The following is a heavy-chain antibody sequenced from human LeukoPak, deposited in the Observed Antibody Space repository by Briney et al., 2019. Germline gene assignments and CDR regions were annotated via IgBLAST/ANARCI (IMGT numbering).Heavy chain of an antibody. CDR2: MNPNSGNT. J-gene: IGHJ4*02. V-gene: IGHV1-8*01. Sequence: ASVKVSCKASGYTFTSYDINWVRQATGQGLEWMGWMNPNSGNTGYAQKFQGRVTMTRNTSISTAYMELSSLRSEDTAVYYCARFGYSYGYIIDYWSQGTLVTVSS. D-gene: IGHD5-18*01. CDR3: ARFGYSYGYIIDY. CDR1: GYTFTSYD.